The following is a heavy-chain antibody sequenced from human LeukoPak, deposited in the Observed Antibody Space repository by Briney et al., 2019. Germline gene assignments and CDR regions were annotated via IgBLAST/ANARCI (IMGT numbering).Heavy chain of an antibody. CDR2: ISGSGGST. J-gene: IGHJ4*02. CDR1: GFTFSSYA. Sequence: PGGSLRLSCAASGFTFSSYAMSWVRQAPGKGLEWVSAISGSGGSTYYADSVKGRFTISRDNPKNTLYLQMNSLRAEDTAVYYCAKDRTKGSTVAKGGFGYWGQGTLVTVSS. D-gene: IGHD5-12*01. CDR3: AKDRTKGSTVAKGGFGY. V-gene: IGHV3-23*01.